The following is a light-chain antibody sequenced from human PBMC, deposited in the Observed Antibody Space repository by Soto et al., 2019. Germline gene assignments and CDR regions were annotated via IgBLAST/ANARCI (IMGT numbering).Light chain of an antibody. J-gene: IGKJ4*01. CDR2: AAS. CDR1: QGITKD. CDR3: QRYNSAPLT. Sequence: IQMTQSPSSLSASVGDRVTITCRARQGITKDVAWYQQKPAKVPKLLIYAASTLQSGVPSRFSGSGSGTDFTLTISSLQPEDVATYYCQRYNSAPLTFGGGTKVEIK. V-gene: IGKV1-27*01.